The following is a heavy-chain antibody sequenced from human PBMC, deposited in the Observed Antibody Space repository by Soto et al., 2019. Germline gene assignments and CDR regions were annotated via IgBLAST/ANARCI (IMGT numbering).Heavy chain of an antibody. Sequence: QVQLVESGGGVVQPGRSLRLSCAASGLTFIRHAMHWVRQVPGKGLEWVAAISDDGSKKHYVDSVKGRFSIARDKSRNTVFLQMNSLRAEDTAVYFCAGERETSSWFLSGFEYWCQGTLATVSS. D-gene: IGHD6-19*01. CDR2: ISDDGSKK. CDR3: AGERETSSWFLSGFEY. CDR1: GLTFIRHA. J-gene: IGHJ4*02. V-gene: IGHV3-30-3*01.